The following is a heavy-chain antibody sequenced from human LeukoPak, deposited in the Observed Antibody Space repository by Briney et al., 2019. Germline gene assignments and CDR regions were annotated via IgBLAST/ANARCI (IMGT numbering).Heavy chain of an antibody. CDR2: IFQSGST. CDR1: GGSISSGDYS. V-gene: IGHV4-30-2*01. D-gene: IGHD3-22*01. J-gene: IGHJ5*02. Sequence: TTSETLSLTCAVSGGSISSGDYSWSWIRQPPGKGLEWIGYIFQSGSTYYNPSPKSRVTMSVDTSKNQFSLKLSSVTAADTAVYYCSSTPYYYDSSGYYGFDPWGQGTLVTVSS. CDR3: SSTPYYYDSSGYYGFDP.